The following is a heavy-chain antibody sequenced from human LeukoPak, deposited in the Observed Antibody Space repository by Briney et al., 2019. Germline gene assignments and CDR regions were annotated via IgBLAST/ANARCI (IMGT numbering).Heavy chain of an antibody. CDR3: AKQTSYGSGSYVDY. V-gene: IGHV3-23*01. CDR2: ISGSGGST. D-gene: IGHD3-10*01. J-gene: IGHJ4*02. CDR1: GFTFSSYA. Sequence: GGSLRLSCAASGFTFSSYAMSWVRQAPGKGLEWVSAISGSGGSTYYADSVKGWFTISRDNSKNTLYLQMNSLRAEDTAVYYCAKQTSYGSGSYVDYWGQGTLVTVSS.